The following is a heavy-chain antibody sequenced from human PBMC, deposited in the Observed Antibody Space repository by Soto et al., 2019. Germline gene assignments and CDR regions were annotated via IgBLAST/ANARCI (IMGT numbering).Heavy chain of an antibody. D-gene: IGHD4-17*01. CDR1: GFTFSSHW. V-gene: IGHV3-74*01. Sequence: GGSLRLSCAASGFTFSSHWMHWVRQAPGKGLVWVSRIHTDESSRSYADSVKGRFTISRDNAENILYLHMNSLGAEDTAMYYCGIGVQVTTVNTLDYWGQGTLVTVSS. CDR2: IHTDESSR. CDR3: GIGVQVTTVNTLDY. J-gene: IGHJ4*02.